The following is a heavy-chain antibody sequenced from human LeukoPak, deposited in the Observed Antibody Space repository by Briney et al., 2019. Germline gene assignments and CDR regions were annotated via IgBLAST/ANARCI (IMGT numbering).Heavy chain of an antibody. V-gene: IGHV3-11*05. Sequence: GSLRLSCAASGFTFSDYYMSWIRQAPGKGLEWVSYISSSSSYTNYADSVKGRFTISRDNAKNSLYLQMNSLRAEDTAVYYCARDPRIVVGPAARGGDWFDPWGQGTLVTVSS. J-gene: IGHJ5*02. D-gene: IGHD2-2*01. CDR2: ISSSSSYT. CDR3: ARDPRIVVGPAARGGDWFDP. CDR1: GFTFSDYY.